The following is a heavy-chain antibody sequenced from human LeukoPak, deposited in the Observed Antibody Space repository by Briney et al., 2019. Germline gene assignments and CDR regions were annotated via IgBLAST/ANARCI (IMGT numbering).Heavy chain of an antibody. J-gene: IGHJ3*02. CDR3: ARDQQTAMPYDAFDI. V-gene: IGHV3-11*01. CDR2: ISSSGSTI. D-gene: IGHD5-18*01. Sequence: GGSLRLSCAASGFTFSDYYMCWIRQAPGKGLEWVSYISSSGSTIYYADSVKGRFTISRDNAKNSLYLQMNSLRAEDTAVYYCARDQQTAMPYDAFDIWGQGTMVTVSS. CDR1: GFTFSDYY.